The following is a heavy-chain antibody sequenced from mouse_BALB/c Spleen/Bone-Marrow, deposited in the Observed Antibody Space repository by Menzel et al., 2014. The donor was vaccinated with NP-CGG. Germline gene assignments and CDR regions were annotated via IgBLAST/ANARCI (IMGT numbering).Heavy chain of an antibody. J-gene: IGHJ4*01. V-gene: IGHV1-54*01. D-gene: IGHD2-14*01. CDR1: GYAFTNYL. Sequence: VQLQQSGDELVRPGTSVKVSCKASGYAFTNYLIEWFKQRPGQGLEWIGRINPGIGGTTYNAKFKGKATLTADKSSTTAYMQLSSLTSDDSAVYYCARRGYDEGYYAMDYWGQGTSVTVSS. CDR2: INPGIGGT. CDR3: ARRGYDEGYYAMDY.